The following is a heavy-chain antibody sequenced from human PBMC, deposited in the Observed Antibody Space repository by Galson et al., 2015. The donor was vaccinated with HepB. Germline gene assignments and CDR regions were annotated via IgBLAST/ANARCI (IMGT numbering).Heavy chain of an antibody. CDR1: GYSFTSYW. D-gene: IGHD3-3*01. CDR2: IYPGDSDT. J-gene: IGHJ3*02. Sequence: QSGAEVKKPGESLKISCKGSGYSFTSYWIGWVRQMPGKGLEWMGIIYPGDSDTRYSPSFQGQVTISADKSISTAYLQWSSLKASDTAMYYCARLYSHYDPLEWAGGAFDIWGQGTMVTVSS. V-gene: IGHV5-51*03. CDR3: ARLYSHYDPLEWAGGAFDI.